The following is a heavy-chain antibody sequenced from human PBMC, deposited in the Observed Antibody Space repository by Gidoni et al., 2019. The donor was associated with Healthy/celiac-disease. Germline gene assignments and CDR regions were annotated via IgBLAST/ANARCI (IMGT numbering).Heavy chain of an antibody. V-gene: IGHV1-69*09. CDR1: GGTVSSYA. CDR3: ARGPSEGVYWYFDL. D-gene: IGHD3-10*01. CDR2: IIPILGIA. Sequence: QVQLVQSGAEVKKPGSSVKVSCKASGGTVSSYAISWVRQAPGQGLEWMGRIIPILGIANYAQKFQGRVTITADKSTSTAYMELSSLRSEDTAVYYCARGPSEGVYWYFDLWGRGTLVTVSS. J-gene: IGHJ2*01.